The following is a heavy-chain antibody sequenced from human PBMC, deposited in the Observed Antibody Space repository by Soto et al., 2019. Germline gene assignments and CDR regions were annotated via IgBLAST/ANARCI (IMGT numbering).Heavy chain of an antibody. CDR2: ISSYNGNT. V-gene: IGHV1-18*04. CDR3: ARGPRYCSTTSCFSGVTWFDP. D-gene: IGHD2-2*01. J-gene: IGHJ5*02. CDR1: GYTFTSYG. Sequence: ASVKVSCKASGYTFTSYGISWVRQAPGQGLEWMGWISSYNGNTNYAQKVQGRVTMTTDKSTSTTYMELRSPRSDDTAVYYCARGPRYCSTTSCFSGVTWFDPWGQGTLVTESS.